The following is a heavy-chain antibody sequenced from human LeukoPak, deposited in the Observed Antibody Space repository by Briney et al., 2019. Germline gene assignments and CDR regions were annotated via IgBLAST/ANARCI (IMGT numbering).Heavy chain of an antibody. V-gene: IGHV3-30*02. Sequence: GGSLRLSCAASGFTFSSYGMHWVRQAPGKGPEWVAFIRYDGSNKYYADSVKGRFTISRDNSKNTLYLQMNSLRAEDTAVYYCAKDLSRTAVAGHDYWGQGTLVTVSS. CDR1: GFTFSSYG. CDR3: AKDLSRTAVAGHDY. D-gene: IGHD6-19*01. J-gene: IGHJ4*02. CDR2: IRYDGSNK.